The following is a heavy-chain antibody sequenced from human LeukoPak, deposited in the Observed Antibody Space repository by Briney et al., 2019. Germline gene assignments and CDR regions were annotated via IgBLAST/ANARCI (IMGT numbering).Heavy chain of an antibody. CDR3: ARSAHDYGDYVSRGAFDI. J-gene: IGHJ3*02. CDR1: GYTFTSYG. CDR2: ISAYNGNT. Sequence: ASVKVSCKASGYTFTSYGISWVRQAPGQGLEWMGWISAYNGNTNYAQKLQGRVTMTTDTSTSTAYMELRSPRSDDTAVYYCARSAHDYGDYVSRGAFDIWGQGTMVTVSS. D-gene: IGHD4-17*01. V-gene: IGHV1-18*01.